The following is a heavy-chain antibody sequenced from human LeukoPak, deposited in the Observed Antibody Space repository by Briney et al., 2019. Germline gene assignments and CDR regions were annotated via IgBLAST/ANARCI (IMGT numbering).Heavy chain of an antibody. CDR2: ISSSSSTI. Sequence: GGSVRLSCAASGFTFSSYSMNWVRQAPGKGLEWVSYISSSSSTIYYADSVKGRFTISRDNAKNSLYLQMNSLRAEDTAVYYCARGDYGGNLWGQGTLVTVSS. D-gene: IGHD4-17*01. CDR3: ARGDYGGNL. V-gene: IGHV3-48*01. CDR1: GFTFSSYS. J-gene: IGHJ4*02.